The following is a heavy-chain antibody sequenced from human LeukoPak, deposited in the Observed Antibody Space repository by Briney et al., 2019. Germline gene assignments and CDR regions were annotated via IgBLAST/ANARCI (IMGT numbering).Heavy chain of an antibody. D-gene: IGHD3-3*01. V-gene: IGHV4-59*01. CDR1: GGSISSYY. Sequence: SETLSLTYTVSGGSISSYYWSWIRQPPGKGLEWIGYIYYSGSTNYNPSLKSRVTISVDTSRNQFSLKLSSVTAADTAVYYCARSYYDFWSGPWGVWGKGTTVTVSS. CDR3: ARSYYDFWSGPWGV. J-gene: IGHJ6*04. CDR2: IYYSGST.